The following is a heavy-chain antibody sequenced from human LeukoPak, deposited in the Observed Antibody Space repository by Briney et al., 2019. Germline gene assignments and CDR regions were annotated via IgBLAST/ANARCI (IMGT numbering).Heavy chain of an antibody. CDR1: GFTFCSYA. J-gene: IGHJ4*02. Sequence: GGSLRLSCAASGFTFCSYAMSWVRQAPGKGLEWVSAISGSGGSTYYADSVKGRFTISRDNSKNTPYLQMNSLRAEDTAVYYCAKDGLWFGELSPSDYWGQGTLVTVSS. D-gene: IGHD3-10*01. CDR3: AKDGLWFGELSPSDY. V-gene: IGHV3-23*01. CDR2: ISGSGGST.